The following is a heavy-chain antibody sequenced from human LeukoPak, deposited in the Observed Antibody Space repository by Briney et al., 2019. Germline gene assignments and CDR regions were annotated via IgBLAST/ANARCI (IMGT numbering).Heavy chain of an antibody. D-gene: IGHD1-26*01. CDR3: ARGGSYLSAFDI. CDR2: IYSGGST. CDR1: GFTVSSNY. Sequence: GGSLRLSCAASGFTVSSNYVSWVRQAPGKGLEWVSIIYSGGSTFYADSVKGRFTISRDNSKNTLYLQMNSLRAEDTAVYYCARGGSYLSAFDIWGQGTMVTVSS. V-gene: IGHV3-53*01. J-gene: IGHJ3*02.